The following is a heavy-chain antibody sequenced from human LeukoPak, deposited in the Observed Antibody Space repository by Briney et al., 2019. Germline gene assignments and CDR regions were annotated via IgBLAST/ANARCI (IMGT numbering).Heavy chain of an antibody. D-gene: IGHD3-10*01. CDR1: GDSIDKSIYY. CDR3: HLTMVRRSFDY. CDR2: IYYSGST. J-gene: IGHJ4*02. Sequence: PSETLSLTCTVSGDSIDKSIYYWGWIRQPPGKGLEWIGNIYYSGSTYYNPSFKSRVTISVDTSKNQFSLKLSSVTAADTAVYYCHLTMVRRSFDYWGQGTLVTVSS. V-gene: IGHV4-39*07.